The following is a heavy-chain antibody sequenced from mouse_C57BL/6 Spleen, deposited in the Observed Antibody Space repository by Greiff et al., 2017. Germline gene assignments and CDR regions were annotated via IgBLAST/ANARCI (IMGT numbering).Heavy chain of an antibody. D-gene: IGHD1-1*01. CDR1: GYAFSSYW. V-gene: IGHV1-80*01. CDR2: IYPGDGDT. CDR3: ARRGLALTTVVRYFDV. J-gene: IGHJ1*03. Sequence: VQLVESGAELVKPGASVKISCKASGYAFSSYWMNWVKQRPGKGLEWIGQIYPGDGDTNYNGKFKGKATLTADKSSSTAYMQLSSLTSEDSAVYFCARRGLALTTVVRYFDVWGTGTTVTVSS.